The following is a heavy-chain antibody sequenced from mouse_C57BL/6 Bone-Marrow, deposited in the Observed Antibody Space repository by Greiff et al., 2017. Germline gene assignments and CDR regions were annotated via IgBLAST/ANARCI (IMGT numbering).Heavy chain of an antibody. CDR2: INPGSGGT. CDR1: GYAFTNYL. D-gene: IGHD3-2*02. Sequence: VQLQESGAELVRPGTSVKVSCKASGYAFTNYLIEWVKQRPGQGLEWIGVINPGSGGTNYNEKFKGKATLTADKSSSTAYMQLSSLTSEDSAVYFCARRGTAQAGYFDYWGQGTTLTVSS. V-gene: IGHV1-54*01. CDR3: ARRGTAQAGYFDY. J-gene: IGHJ2*01.